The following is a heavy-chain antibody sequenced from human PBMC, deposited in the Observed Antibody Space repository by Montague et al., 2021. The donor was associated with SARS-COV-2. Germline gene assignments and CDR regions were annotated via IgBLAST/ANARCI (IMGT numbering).Heavy chain of an antibody. D-gene: IGHD5-12*01. V-gene: IGHV4-39*07. Sequence: SETLSLTRTLSGGSISSSNCVWGWVRGPPGKGLEWIGSIDFGGGTYYXPCVEGRVTISVDTSQNQFSLKLTSVTAADTTVYWCATDVGKGFSGYETEGGFDYWGQGTLVTVSS. CDR2: IDFGGGT. CDR3: ATDVGKGFSGYETEGGFDY. CDR1: GGSISSSNCV. J-gene: IGHJ4*02.